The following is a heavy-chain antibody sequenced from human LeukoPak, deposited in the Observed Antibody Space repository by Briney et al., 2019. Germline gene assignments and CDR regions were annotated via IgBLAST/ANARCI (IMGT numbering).Heavy chain of an antibody. Sequence: GGSLRLSCAASGFTFSGDWMHWVRQAPGKGLVWVSHVSSGGYTTRYADSVKGRFTISRDNAKNSLYLQMNSLRAEDAALYYCAKDKAVDTAMGDYYGMDVWGQGTTVTVSS. D-gene: IGHD5-18*01. CDR1: GFTFSGDW. CDR2: VSSGGYTT. CDR3: AKDKAVDTAMGDYYGMDV. J-gene: IGHJ6*02. V-gene: IGHV3-74*01.